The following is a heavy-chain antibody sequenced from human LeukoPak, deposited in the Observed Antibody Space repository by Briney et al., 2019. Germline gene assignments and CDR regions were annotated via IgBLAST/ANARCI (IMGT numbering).Heavy chain of an antibody. CDR3: ARDGYFDH. Sequence: ASVKVSCRASAYTFTNYGIAWVRQAPGQGLECMGWIIAHNGNTNYAQKLSGRAAMTTDTSTNTDYTALRSLASDHTALYHSARDGYFDHWGQGTLVIVSS. J-gene: IGHJ4*02. CDR2: IIAHNGNT. V-gene: IGHV1-18*01. CDR1: AYTFTNYG.